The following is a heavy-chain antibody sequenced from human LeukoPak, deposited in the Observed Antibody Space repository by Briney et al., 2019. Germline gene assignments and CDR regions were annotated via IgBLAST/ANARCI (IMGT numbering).Heavy chain of an antibody. CDR3: ARVGGYYFYYFDY. Sequence: SETLSLTCTVSGGSISSSSYYRGWIRQPPGKGLEWIGSIYYSGSTYYNPSLKSRVTISVDTSKNQFSLKLSSVTAADTAVYYCARVGGYYFYYFDYWGQGTLVTVSS. V-gene: IGHV4-39*07. CDR2: IYYSGST. D-gene: IGHD3-22*01. J-gene: IGHJ4*02. CDR1: GGSISSSSYY.